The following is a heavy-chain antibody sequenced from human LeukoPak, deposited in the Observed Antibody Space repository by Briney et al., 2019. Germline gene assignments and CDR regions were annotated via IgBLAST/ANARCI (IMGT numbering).Heavy chain of an antibody. J-gene: IGHJ4*02. CDR2: VYFSGNT. V-gene: IGHV4-4*07. CDR1: GGSISSHY. CDR3: ARVGSDGSYFDY. D-gene: IGHD1-26*01. Sequence: SETLSLTCTVSGGSISSHYWSWIRQPAGRGLEWIGRVYFSGNTNYNPSLMGRVTMSVDTSKNQFSLNLTSVTAADTAVYYCARVGSDGSYFDYWGQGPLVTVSS.